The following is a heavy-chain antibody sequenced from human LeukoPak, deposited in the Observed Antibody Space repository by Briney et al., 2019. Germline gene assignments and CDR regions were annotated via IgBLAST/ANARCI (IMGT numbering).Heavy chain of an antibody. J-gene: IGHJ5*02. D-gene: IGHD1-26*01. CDR3: AKDRSGTYYYWFDP. V-gene: IGHV3-23*01. CDR1: GFTFSSYA. Sequence: GGSLRLSCAASGFTFSSYAMSWVRQAPGKGLEWVSAISGSGGSTYYADSVKGRFTISIDNSKTTLYLQMTSLRAEDTAVYYCAKDRSGTYYYWFDPWGQGTLVTVSS. CDR2: ISGSGGST.